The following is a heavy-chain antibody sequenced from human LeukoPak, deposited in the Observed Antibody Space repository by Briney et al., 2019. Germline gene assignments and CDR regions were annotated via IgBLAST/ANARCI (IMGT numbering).Heavy chain of an antibody. CDR2: IKQDGSEK. D-gene: IGHD2-2*01. Sequence: PGGSLRLSCAASGFTFRNYGMHWVRQAPGKGLEWVANIKQDGSEKYYVDSVKGRFTISRDNAKNSLYLQMNSLRAEDTAVYYCSTSCRCEYNWFDPWGQGTLVTVSS. J-gene: IGHJ5*02. V-gene: IGHV3-7*01. CDR3: STSCRCEYNWFDP. CDR1: GFTFRNYG.